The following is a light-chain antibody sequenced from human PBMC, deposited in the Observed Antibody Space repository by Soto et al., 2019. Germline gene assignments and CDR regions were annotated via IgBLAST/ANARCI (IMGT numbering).Light chain of an antibody. Sequence: QSVLTQPPSASGSPGRSVTISCTGTSSDVGGYNYVSWYQQHPGKAPKLMIYEVSKRPSGVPDRFSGSKSGNTASLTVSGLQAEDEADYYCSSYAGSNGVFGTGTKVTVL. V-gene: IGLV2-8*01. CDR2: EVS. CDR1: SSDVGGYNY. J-gene: IGLJ1*01. CDR3: SSYAGSNGV.